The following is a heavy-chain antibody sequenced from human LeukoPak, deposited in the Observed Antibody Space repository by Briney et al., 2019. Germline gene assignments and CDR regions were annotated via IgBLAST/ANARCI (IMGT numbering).Heavy chain of an antibody. Sequence: GASLKISCKGSGYSFTTYWIGWVRQMPGKGLEWMGIIYPGASDTRYSPSFQGQVTISADKSINTAYLQWSSLKASDSAMYYCARHPGIGASGDYWGQGTLVTVSS. CDR3: ARHPGIGASGDY. D-gene: IGHD6-13*01. CDR1: GYSFTTYW. V-gene: IGHV5-51*01. J-gene: IGHJ4*02. CDR2: IYPGASDT.